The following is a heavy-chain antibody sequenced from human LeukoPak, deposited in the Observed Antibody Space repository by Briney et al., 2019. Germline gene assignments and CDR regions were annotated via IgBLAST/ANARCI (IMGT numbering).Heavy chain of an antibody. Sequence: PGGSLRLSCAASGFTFSSYGMHWVRQAPGKGLEWVAFIRYDGSNKYYADSVKGRFTISRDNSKNTLYLQMNSLRAEDTAVYYCAKDLRARAASSPIDYWGQGTLVTVSS. CDR3: AKDLRARAASSPIDY. CDR1: GFTFSSYG. D-gene: IGHD2-15*01. CDR2: IRYDGSNK. J-gene: IGHJ4*02. V-gene: IGHV3-30*02.